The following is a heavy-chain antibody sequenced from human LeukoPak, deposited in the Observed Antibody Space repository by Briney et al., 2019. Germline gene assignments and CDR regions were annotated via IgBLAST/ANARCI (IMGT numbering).Heavy chain of an antibody. D-gene: IGHD1-26*01. CDR2: IYYSGST. CDR1: GGSISSYY. CDR3: ARDSGSYGLDY. Sequence: PSETLSLTCTVSGGSISSYYWSWIRQPPGKGLEWIGYIYYSGSTNYNPSLKSRVTISVDTSKNQFSLKLSSVTAADTAVYYCARDSGSYGLDYWGQGTLVTVSS. J-gene: IGHJ4*02. V-gene: IGHV4-59*01.